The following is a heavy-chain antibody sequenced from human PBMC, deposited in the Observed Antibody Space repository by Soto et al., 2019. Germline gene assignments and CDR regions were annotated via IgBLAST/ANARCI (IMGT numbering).Heavy chain of an antibody. CDR1: GGSISSGDYY. Sequence: SETLSLTCTVSGGSISSGDYYWSWIRQPPGKGLEWIGYIYYSGSTYYNPSLKSRVTISVDTSKNQFSLKLSSVTAAYTAVYYCARDTHADCSGGSCYSGYNWFDPWGQGTLVTVSS. V-gene: IGHV4-30-4*01. CDR2: IYYSGST. D-gene: IGHD2-15*01. CDR3: ARDTHADCSGGSCYSGYNWFDP. J-gene: IGHJ5*02.